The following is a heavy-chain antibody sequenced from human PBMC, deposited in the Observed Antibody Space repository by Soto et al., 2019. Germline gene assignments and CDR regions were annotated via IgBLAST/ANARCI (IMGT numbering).Heavy chain of an antibody. V-gene: IGHV3-43*01. Sequence: EVQLVESGGVVVQPGGSLRLSCAASGFTFDDYTMHCVRQAPGKGLEWVSLISWDGGSTYYADSVKGRFTISRDNSKNSLYLQMNSLRTEDTALYDCANGFGNGIDYWGQGTLVTVSS. CDR3: ANGFGNGIDY. CDR2: ISWDGGST. J-gene: IGHJ4*02. D-gene: IGHD3-16*01. CDR1: GFTFDDYT.